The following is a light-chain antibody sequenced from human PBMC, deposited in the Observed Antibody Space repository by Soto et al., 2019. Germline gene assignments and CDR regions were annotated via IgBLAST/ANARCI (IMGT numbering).Light chain of an antibody. V-gene: IGKV1-39*01. CDR3: HQIHTTPWT. CDR2: AAT. J-gene: IGKJ1*01. CDR1: QRITTY. Sequence: DIQMTQSPSSLSASVGDRVTITCRASQRITTYLNWYQQRPGKAPSLLIYAATYLRSGVPSRFSGSRSGTEFTLTIDGLQPDDFATYFCHQIHTTPWTFGQGTKVEIK.